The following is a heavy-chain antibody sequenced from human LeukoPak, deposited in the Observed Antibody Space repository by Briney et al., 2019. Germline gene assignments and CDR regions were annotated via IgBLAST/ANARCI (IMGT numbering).Heavy chain of an antibody. CDR3: ARQSGDQSSAWYFDA. CDR1: GGSLRSSGHW. Sequence: SEALSLTCTVSGGSLRSSGHWWVWIRQPPGKGLEWIGSIHYSGKVYYNPSLKSRVTTSVDTSTDQFSLRLSSATAADTAIYYCARQSGDQSSAWYFDAWGQGTLVTVSS. V-gene: IGHV4-39*01. J-gene: IGHJ4*02. CDR2: IHYSGKV. D-gene: IGHD6-19*01.